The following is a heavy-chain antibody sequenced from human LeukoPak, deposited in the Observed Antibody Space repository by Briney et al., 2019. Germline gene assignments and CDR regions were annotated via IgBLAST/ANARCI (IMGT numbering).Heavy chain of an antibody. CDR2: MNPNSGNT. CDR1: GYTFTSYD. J-gene: IGHJ4*02. CDR3: AKDYGSYPRRNFDY. D-gene: IGHD1-26*01. V-gene: IGHV1-8*01. Sequence: ASVKVSCKASGYTFTSYDINWVRQATGQGLEWMGWMNPNSGNTGYAQKFQGRVTMTRNTSISTAYMELSSLRSEDTAVYYCAKDYGSYPRRNFDYWGQGTLVTVSS.